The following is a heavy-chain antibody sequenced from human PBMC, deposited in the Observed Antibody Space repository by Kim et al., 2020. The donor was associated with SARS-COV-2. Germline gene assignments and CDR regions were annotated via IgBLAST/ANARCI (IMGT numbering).Heavy chain of an antibody. CDR3: ARVHSGSYIVDY. D-gene: IGHD1-26*01. V-gene: IGHV4-59*01. Sequence: SSPSLKSRVTISVDTSKNQFSLKLSSVTAADTAVYYCARVHSGSYIVDYWGQGTLVTVSS. J-gene: IGHJ4*02.